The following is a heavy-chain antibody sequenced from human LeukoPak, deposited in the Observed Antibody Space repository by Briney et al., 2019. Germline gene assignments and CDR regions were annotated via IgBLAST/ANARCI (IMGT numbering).Heavy chain of an antibody. Sequence: QPGGSLRLSCAASGFTFSSYGMHWVRQAPGKGLEWVAVISYDGSNKYCADSVKGRFTISRDNSKNTLYLQMNSLRAEDTAVYYCAKTPRYCSSTSCSSANYYYYYMDVWGEGTTVTVSS. J-gene: IGHJ6*03. CDR3: AKTPRYCSSTSCSSANYYYYYMDV. V-gene: IGHV3-30*18. D-gene: IGHD2-2*01. CDR1: GFTFSSYG. CDR2: ISYDGSNK.